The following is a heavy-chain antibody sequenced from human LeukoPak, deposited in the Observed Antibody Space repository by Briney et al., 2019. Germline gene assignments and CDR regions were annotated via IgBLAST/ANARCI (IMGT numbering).Heavy chain of an antibody. Sequence: GSLSLSCAASGFTLSSYEMNWVRQAPGKGLEWVSKISSSGSAIYYADSVKGRFTISRDNAKSSLYLQMNSLRVEDTAVYYCARGGSLGYWGQGTLVTVSS. CDR3: ARGGSLGY. V-gene: IGHV3-48*03. CDR1: GFTLSSYE. D-gene: IGHD6-19*01. J-gene: IGHJ4*02. CDR2: ISSSGSAI.